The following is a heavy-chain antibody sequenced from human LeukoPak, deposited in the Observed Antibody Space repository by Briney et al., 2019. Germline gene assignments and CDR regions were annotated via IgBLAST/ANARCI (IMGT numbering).Heavy chain of an antibody. CDR1: GGSISSYY. V-gene: IGHV4-59*01. CDR3: ARCRLESGSYYYFDY. D-gene: IGHD1-26*01. Sequence: PSETLSLTCTVSGGSISSYYWSWIRQPPGKGLEWIGYIYYSGSTNYNPSLKSRVTMSVDTSKNQFSLKLSSVTAADTAVYYCARCRLESGSYYYFDYWGQGTLVTVSS. CDR2: IYYSGST. J-gene: IGHJ4*02.